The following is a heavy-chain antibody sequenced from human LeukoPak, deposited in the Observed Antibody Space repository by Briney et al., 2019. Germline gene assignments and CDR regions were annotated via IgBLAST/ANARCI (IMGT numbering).Heavy chain of an antibody. J-gene: IGHJ4*02. Sequence: GGSLRLSCAASGFTFSSYWMYWIRQAPGKGLEWVSSISSSGGSTYYADSVKGRFTISRDNSKNTLYLQMTSLRAEDTAVYYCANVRFWGQGTLVTVSS. CDR3: ANVRF. CDR2: ISSSGGST. V-gene: IGHV3-23*01. CDR1: GFTFSSYW. D-gene: IGHD3-10*02.